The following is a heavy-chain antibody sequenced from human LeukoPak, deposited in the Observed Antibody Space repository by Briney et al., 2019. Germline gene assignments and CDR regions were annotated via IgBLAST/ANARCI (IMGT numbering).Heavy chain of an antibody. CDR3: ASGAVLRHARVRYFDY. Sequence: PGGSLRLSCAASGFTFSDYYMSWIRQAPGKGLEWVSYISSSGSTIYYADSVKGRFTISRDNAKNSLYLQMNSLRAEDTAVYYCASGAVLRHARVRYFDYWGQGTLVTVSS. CDR2: ISSSGSTI. D-gene: IGHD3-10*02. V-gene: IGHV3-11*01. CDR1: GFTFSDYY. J-gene: IGHJ4*02.